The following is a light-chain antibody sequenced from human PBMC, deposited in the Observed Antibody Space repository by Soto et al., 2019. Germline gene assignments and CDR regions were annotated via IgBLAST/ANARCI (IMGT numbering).Light chain of an antibody. J-gene: IGLJ1*01. CDR1: SSDVGGYDY. CDR2: NVN. CDR3: CSYAGSYTFV. Sequence: QSALTQPRSVSGSPGQSVTISCTGTSSDVGGYDYVSWYQQHPGKAPKLIIHNVNKRPSGVPDRFSGSKSVSTASLTISGLQAADEADYYCCSYAGSYTFVFGSGTKVTVL. V-gene: IGLV2-11*01.